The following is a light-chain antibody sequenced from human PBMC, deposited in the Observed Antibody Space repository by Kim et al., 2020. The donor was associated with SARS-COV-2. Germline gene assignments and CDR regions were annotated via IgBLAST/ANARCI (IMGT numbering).Light chain of an antibody. CDR1: KWGGKY. CDR3: QAWDSSTHNYV. CDR2: QDN. Sequence: PGQTASITVSGYKWGGKYVSWYQQKPGQSPGVVIYQDNQRPSGMPERFSGSNSGNTDTLTISGTQAMDEADYYCQAWDSSTHNYVFGAGTKVTVL. J-gene: IGLJ1*01. V-gene: IGLV3-1*01.